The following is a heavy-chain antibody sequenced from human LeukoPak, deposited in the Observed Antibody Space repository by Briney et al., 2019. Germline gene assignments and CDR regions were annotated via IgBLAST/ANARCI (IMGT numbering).Heavy chain of an antibody. V-gene: IGHV3-23*01. CDR3: AKRPYCSGGSRYGISSDY. D-gene: IGHD2-15*01. CDR1: GFTFSSYA. Sequence: GGSLRLSCAASGFTFSSYAMSWVRQAPGKGLEWVSAISGSGGSTYYADSVKGRFTISRDNSKNTLYLQMNSLGAEDTAVYYCAKRPYCSGGSRYGISSDYWGQGTLVTVSS. CDR2: ISGSGGST. J-gene: IGHJ4*02.